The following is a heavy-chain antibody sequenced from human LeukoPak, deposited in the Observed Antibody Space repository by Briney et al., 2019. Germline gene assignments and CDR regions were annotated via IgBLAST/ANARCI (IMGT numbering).Heavy chain of an antibody. J-gene: IGHJ6*03. Sequence: GGSLRLSCAASGFTFSSYWMHWVRQAPGKGLVWVSRINIDGSNTRYADSVKGRFTISRDNAKNTVYLQMNSLRAEDTAVYYCARDKYGYYYYYYMDVWGKGTTVTVSS. D-gene: IGHD2-8*01. CDR2: INIDGSNT. CDR3: ARDKYGYYYYYYMDV. CDR1: GFTFSSYW. V-gene: IGHV3-74*01.